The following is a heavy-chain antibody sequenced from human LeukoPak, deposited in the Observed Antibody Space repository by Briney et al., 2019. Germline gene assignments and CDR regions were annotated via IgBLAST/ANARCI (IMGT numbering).Heavy chain of an antibody. D-gene: IGHD5-18*01. J-gene: IGHJ6*03. CDR2: IEQDGSKT. Sequence: PGGSLRLSCAASGFTFNKYRMNWVRQAPGKGLEWVANIEQDGSKTYYVDSTKGRFTISRDHAKNSLYLQMNSLRVEDTAVYYCAREIQTPKSDYYDYYYRYVWGKGTMVTVSS. V-gene: IGHV3-7*01. CDR1: GFTFNKYR. CDR3: AREIQTPKSDYYDYYYRYV.